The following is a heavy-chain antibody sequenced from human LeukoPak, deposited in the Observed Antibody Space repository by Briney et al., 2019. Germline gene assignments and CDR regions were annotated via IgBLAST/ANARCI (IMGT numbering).Heavy chain of an antibody. Sequence: GASVKVSCKASGYTFTSYDINWVRQATGQGLEWMGWMNPNSGNTGYAQKFQGRVTTTRNTSISTAYMELSSLRSEDTAVYYCARRTMWDTNGWLSPDYWGQGTLVTVSS. D-gene: IGHD6-19*01. CDR2: MNPNSGNT. CDR1: GYTFTSYD. CDR3: ARRTMWDTNGWLSPDY. V-gene: IGHV1-8*01. J-gene: IGHJ4*02.